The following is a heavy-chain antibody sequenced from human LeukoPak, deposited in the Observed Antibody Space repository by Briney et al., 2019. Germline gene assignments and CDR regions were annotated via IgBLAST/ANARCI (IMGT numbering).Heavy chain of an antibody. CDR2: VSRDGSNK. D-gene: IGHD5-24*01. Sequence: QPGRSLRLSCAASGFTFSSYGIHWVRQAPGKGLEWVAVVSRDGSNKYYADSVRGRFTLSRDNSKNTLYLQMDSLRPEDTAVYYCAKARRDERWLQLAALDYWGQGTLVIVSS. V-gene: IGHV3-30*18. CDR3: AKARRDERWLQLAALDY. CDR1: GFTFSSYG. J-gene: IGHJ4*02.